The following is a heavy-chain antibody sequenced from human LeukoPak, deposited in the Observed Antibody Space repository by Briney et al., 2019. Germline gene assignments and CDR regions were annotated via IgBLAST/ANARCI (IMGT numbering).Heavy chain of an antibody. J-gene: IGHJ2*01. D-gene: IGHD3-3*01. CDR2: INHSGST. CDR1: GGSFSGYY. Sequence: PSETLSLTCAVYGGSFSGYYWSWIRQPPGKGLEWIGEINHSGSTNYNPSLKSRVTISVDTSKNQFSLKLSSVTAADTAVYYCARGGYDSAVKTGAQMRGYFDLWGRGTLVTVSS. V-gene: IGHV4-34*01. CDR3: ARGGYDSAVKTGAQMRGYFDL.